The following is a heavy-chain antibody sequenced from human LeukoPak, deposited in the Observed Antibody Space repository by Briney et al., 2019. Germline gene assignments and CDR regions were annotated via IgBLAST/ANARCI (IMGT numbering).Heavy chain of an antibody. D-gene: IGHD2-2*01. Sequence: ASVKVSCKASRYTFTGYYMHSVRQAPGQGRECMGWVNPNRGGTHYAHKLQGRATMTRDTSIRTASMELSSLRSDDTAVYYCARGSAASTYWGQGTLVTVSS. CDR3: ARGSAASTY. J-gene: IGHJ4*02. CDR2: VNPNRGGT. CDR1: RYTFTGYY. V-gene: IGHV1-2*02.